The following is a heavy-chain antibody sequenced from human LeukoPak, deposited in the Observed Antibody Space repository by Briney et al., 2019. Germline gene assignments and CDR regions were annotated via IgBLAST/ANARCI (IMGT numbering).Heavy chain of an antibody. V-gene: IGHV4-4*07. CDR3: AREGATTRPLDY. CDR2: IYTSGST. J-gene: IGHJ4*02. D-gene: IGHD4-17*01. CDR1: GDSISSYY. Sequence: SETLSLTCSVSGDSISSYYWTWMRQPAGKGLEWIGRIYTSGSTNYSPSLKSRVTMSVDTSKNQFFLNLTSVTAADTAVYYCAREGATTRPLDYWGQGTLVTVSS.